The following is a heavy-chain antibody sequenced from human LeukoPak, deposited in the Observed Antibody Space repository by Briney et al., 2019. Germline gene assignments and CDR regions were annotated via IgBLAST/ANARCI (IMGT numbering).Heavy chain of an antibody. CDR2: ISGSGGST. D-gene: IGHD4-17*01. J-gene: IGHJ4*02. V-gene: IGHV3-23*01. CDR3: AKDHGYGDYSLDY. CDR1: GFTFSSYA. Sequence: GGSLRLSCEASGFTFSSYAMSWVRQAPGKGLEWVSAISGSGGSTYYADSVKGRFTISRDNSKNTLYLQMNSLRAEDTVVYYCAKDHGYGDYSLDYWGQGTLVTVSS.